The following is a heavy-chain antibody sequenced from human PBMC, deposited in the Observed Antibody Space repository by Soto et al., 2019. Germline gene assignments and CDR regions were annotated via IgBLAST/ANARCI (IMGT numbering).Heavy chain of an antibody. J-gene: IGHJ6*02. CDR2: FDLEDGET. CDR1: GYILTELS. Sequence: ASVKVSCKVSGYILTELSMHWVRRAPGKGLEWMGGFDLEDGETIYAQKFQGRVTMTEDTSTDTAYMELSSLRSEDAAVYYCATGLRKSEFWSGAQGYYYYYGMDVWGQGTTVTVSS. V-gene: IGHV1-24*01. D-gene: IGHD3-3*01. CDR3: ATGLRKSEFWSGAQGYYYYYGMDV.